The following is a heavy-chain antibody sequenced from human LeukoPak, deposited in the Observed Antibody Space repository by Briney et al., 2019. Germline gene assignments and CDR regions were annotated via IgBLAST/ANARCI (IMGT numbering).Heavy chain of an antibody. CDR2: MNPNSGNT. CDR1: GYTFTSYG. V-gene: IGHV1-8*02. CDR3: TRGPTWAFGESYAFDI. J-gene: IGHJ3*02. Sequence: ASVKVSCKASGYTFTSYGISWVRQAPGQGLEWMGWMNPNSGNTGYAQKFQGRVTMTRSTSISTAYMELSSLRSEDTAVYYCTRGPTWAFGESYAFDIWGQGTMVTVSS. D-gene: IGHD3-10*01.